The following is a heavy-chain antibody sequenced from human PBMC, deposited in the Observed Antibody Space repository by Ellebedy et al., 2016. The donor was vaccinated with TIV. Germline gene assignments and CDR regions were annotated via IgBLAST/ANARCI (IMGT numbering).Heavy chain of an antibody. D-gene: IGHD3-10*01. CDR1: GFTFSSYW. J-gene: IGHJ4*02. CDR2: INSDGSST. V-gene: IGHV3-74*01. CDR3: ARGGDYYGSGSYHDY. Sequence: GESLKISCAASGFTFSSYWMHWVRQAPGKGLVWVSRINSDGSSTSYADSVKGRFTISRDNAKNTLYLQMNSLRAEDTAVYYCARGGDYYGSGSYHDYWGQGTLVTVSS.